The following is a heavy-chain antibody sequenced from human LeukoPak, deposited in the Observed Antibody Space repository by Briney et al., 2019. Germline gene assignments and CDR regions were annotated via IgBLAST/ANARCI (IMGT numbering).Heavy chain of an antibody. CDR3: ARDRGRYYMDV. V-gene: IGHV3-74*01. Sequence: GGSLRLSCAASGFTFSSYGMHWVRQAPGKGLVWVSRINSDGSSTSYADSVKGRFTISRDNAKNTLYLQMNSLRAEDTAVYYCARDRGRYYMDVWGKGTTVTISS. CDR1: GFTFSSYG. D-gene: IGHD6-25*01. CDR2: INSDGSST. J-gene: IGHJ6*03.